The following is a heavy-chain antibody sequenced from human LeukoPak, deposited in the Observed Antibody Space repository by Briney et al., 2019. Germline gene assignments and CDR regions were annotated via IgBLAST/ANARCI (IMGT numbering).Heavy chain of an antibody. Sequence: PGGSLRLSCAASGFTFSSYAMSCVRQAPGKGLEWVSAISGSGGSTYYADSVKGRFTISRDNSKNTLYLQMNSLRAEDTAVYYCAKGGYYYDSSGYYYPDAFDIWGQGTMVTVSS. CDR2: ISGSGGST. CDR1: GFTFSSYA. J-gene: IGHJ3*02. D-gene: IGHD3-22*01. V-gene: IGHV3-23*01. CDR3: AKGGYYYDSSGYYYPDAFDI.